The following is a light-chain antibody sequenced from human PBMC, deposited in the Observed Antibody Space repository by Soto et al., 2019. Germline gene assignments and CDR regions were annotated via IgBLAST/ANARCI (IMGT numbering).Light chain of an antibody. CDR1: QTPRTF. CDR2: ATS. J-gene: IGKJ3*01. V-gene: IGKV1-39*01. Sequence: SQMNQNPSSLSASVGDRVTITCRARQTPRTFLNWYQQKPGKAPKLLIYATSSLQSGVPSRFSGRDSGADFTLTINNLQPEDFATYYCQRPPYTFGPGTKVDSK. CDR3: QRPPYT.